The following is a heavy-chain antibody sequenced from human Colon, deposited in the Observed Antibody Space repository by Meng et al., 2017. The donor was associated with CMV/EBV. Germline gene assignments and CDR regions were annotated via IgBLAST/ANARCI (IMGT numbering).Heavy chain of an antibody. V-gene: IGHV3-30*04. Sequence: GESLKISCAASGFRFGSFGMHWVRQAPGKGLEWVTMMSYDGRNKYYADSVKGRFTISRDNSKNTVYLHMESLRIEDTAVYYCAREGDSSSWFRWGQGTLVTVSS. CDR2: MSYDGRNK. CDR3: AREGDSSSWFR. J-gene: IGHJ4*02. D-gene: IGHD6-13*01. CDR1: GFRFGSFG.